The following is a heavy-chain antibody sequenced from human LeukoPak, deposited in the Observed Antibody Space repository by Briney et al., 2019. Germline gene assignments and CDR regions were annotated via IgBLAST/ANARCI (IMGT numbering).Heavy chain of an antibody. Sequence: GASVKVSCKTSGYTFTGYYTHWVRQAPGQGLEWMGWINPNSGGTNYAQKFQGRVTMTRDTSISTAYMELSRLRSDDTAVYYCARRVPAGIGTFDIWGQGTMVTVSS. D-gene: IGHD2-2*01. CDR1: GYTFTGYY. CDR3: ARRVPAGIGTFDI. J-gene: IGHJ3*02. CDR2: INPNSGGT. V-gene: IGHV1-2*02.